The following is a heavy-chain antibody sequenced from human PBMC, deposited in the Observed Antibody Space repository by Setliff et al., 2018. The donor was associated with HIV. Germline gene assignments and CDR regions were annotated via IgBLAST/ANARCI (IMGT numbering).Heavy chain of an antibody. CDR2: IIPIFGTA. CDR1: GGTFSSYA. D-gene: IGHD3-22*01. Sequence: ASVKVSCKASGGTFSSYAIIWVRQAPGQGLEWMGGIIPIFGTANYAQKLQGRVTMTTDTSTSTAYMELRSLRSDDTAVYYCGAGGYQNAFDIWGQGTMVTVSS. CDR3: GAGGYQNAFDI. V-gene: IGHV1-69*05. J-gene: IGHJ3*02.